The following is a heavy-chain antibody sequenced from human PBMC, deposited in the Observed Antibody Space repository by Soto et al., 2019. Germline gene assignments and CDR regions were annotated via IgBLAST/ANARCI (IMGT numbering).Heavy chain of an antibody. D-gene: IGHD1-26*01. CDR2: ISPSNGQT. V-gene: IGHV1-18*01. J-gene: IGHJ4*02. Sequence: QVQLVQSGTEVKKPGASVKVSCKASGYTFSNFGLSWVRQAPGQGLEWMGWISPSNGQTIYAQNFHGRVTMTTDTSTATAHMELGSLISDDTAVYYCARDLAKGGGSAGFDYWGQGTLVTVSS. CDR3: ARDLAKGGGSAGFDY. CDR1: GYTFSNFG.